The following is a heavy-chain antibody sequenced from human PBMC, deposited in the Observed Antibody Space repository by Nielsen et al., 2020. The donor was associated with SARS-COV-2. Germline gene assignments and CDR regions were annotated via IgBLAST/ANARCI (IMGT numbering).Heavy chain of an antibody. CDR2: INPNSGGT. V-gene: IGHV1-2*06. Sequence: ASVKVSCKASGYTFTGYYMHWVRQAPGQGLEWMGRINPNSGGTNYAQKFQGRVTMTGDTSTSTAYMELRSLRSDDTAVYYCAREGFEYSSSTDFDYWGQGTLVTVSS. CDR3: AREGFEYSSSTDFDY. D-gene: IGHD6-6*01. J-gene: IGHJ4*02. CDR1: GYTFTGYY.